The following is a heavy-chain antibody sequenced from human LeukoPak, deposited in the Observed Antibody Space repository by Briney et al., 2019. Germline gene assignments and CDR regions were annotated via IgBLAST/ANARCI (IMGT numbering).Heavy chain of an antibody. D-gene: IGHD2-2*01. CDR3: AKPVFSQRDRVSDGFDI. V-gene: IGHV3-23*01. CDR2: ISGSSAGT. CDR1: GFTFTNYA. Sequence: PGGSLRLSCAASGFTFTNYAMTWVRQAPGKGLEWVSTISGSSAGTYYADSVKGRFTISRDNSKNTLYLQMNSLRAEDTAIYYCAKPVFSQRDRVSDGFDIWGQGTMVTVSS. J-gene: IGHJ3*02.